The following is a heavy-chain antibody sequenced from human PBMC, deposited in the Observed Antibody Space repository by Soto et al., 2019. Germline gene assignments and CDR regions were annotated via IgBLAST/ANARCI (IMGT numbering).Heavy chain of an antibody. J-gene: IGHJ4*02. CDR1: GFMFDSYW. D-gene: IGHD4-17*01. V-gene: IGHV3-7*03. CDR3: ARVRATDYEIDY. CDR2: IKRDGSEK. Sequence: EVQLVESGGGLVQPGGSLRLSCVASGFMFDSYWMTWVRHAPGKGLEWVANIKRDGSEKYYVDSVKGRFTISRDNADNSLFLHMSSLRADDTAVYYCARVRATDYEIDYWGQGALVTVSS.